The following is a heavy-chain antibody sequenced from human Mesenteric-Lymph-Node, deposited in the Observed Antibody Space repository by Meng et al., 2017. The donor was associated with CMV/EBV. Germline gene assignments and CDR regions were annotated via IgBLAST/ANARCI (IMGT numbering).Heavy chain of an antibody. CDR3: ARIANWGSEYFDY. D-gene: IGHD7-27*01. J-gene: IGHJ4*02. CDR1: GYTSTRYY. CDR2: INPSGGST. Sequence: RASGYTSTRYYLRWVRQAPGQGLEWMGIINPSGGSTTYAKKFQGRVTMTRETSTSTVDMELGSLRSEDTAMYYCARIANWGSEYFDYWGQGTLVTVSS. V-gene: IGHV1-46*01.